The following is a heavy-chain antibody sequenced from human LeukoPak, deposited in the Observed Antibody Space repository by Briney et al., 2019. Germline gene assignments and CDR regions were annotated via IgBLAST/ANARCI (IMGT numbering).Heavy chain of an antibody. CDR3: ARIYCGGDCYSQCFQH. CDR2: ISAYNGNT. J-gene: IGHJ1*01. D-gene: IGHD2-21*02. Sequence: ASVKVSCKASGYIFTSYGISWVRQAPGQGLEWMGWISAYNGNTNYAQKLQGRVTMTTDTSTSTAYMELRSLRSDDTAVYYCARIYCGGDCYSQCFQHWGQGTLVTVSS. CDR1: GYIFTSYG. V-gene: IGHV1-18*01.